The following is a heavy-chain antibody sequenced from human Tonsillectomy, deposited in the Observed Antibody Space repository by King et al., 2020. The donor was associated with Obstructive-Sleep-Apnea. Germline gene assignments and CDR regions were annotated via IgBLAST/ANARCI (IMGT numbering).Heavy chain of an antibody. D-gene: IGHD6-13*01. Sequence: VQLQQWGAGLLKPSETLSLTCTVFGGSFSDYYWSWIRQPPGKGLEWIGEINHSGSTNYNSSLKNRVTIPVDTSKNQFSLKFNSVTAADTAVYYCARGSGAASINWFDPWGQGTLVTVSS. CDR2: INHSGST. J-gene: IGHJ5*02. CDR3: ARGSGAASINWFDP. CDR1: GGSFSDYY. V-gene: IGHV4-34*01.